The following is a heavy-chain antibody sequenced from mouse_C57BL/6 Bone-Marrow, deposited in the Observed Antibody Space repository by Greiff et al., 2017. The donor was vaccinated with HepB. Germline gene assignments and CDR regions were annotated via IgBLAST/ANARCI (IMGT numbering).Heavy chain of an antibody. CDR2: IDPANGNT. CDR1: GFNIKNTY. J-gene: IGHJ1*03. Sequence: VQLQQSVAELVRPGASVKLSCIASGFNIKNTYMHWVKQRPEQGLEWIGRIDPANGNTKYAPKFLGKATITADTASNTAYLQISSLTSEDTAIYCCARPVVPYWYFDVWGTGTTVTVSS. V-gene: IGHV14-3*01. CDR3: ARPVVPYWYFDV. D-gene: IGHD1-1*01.